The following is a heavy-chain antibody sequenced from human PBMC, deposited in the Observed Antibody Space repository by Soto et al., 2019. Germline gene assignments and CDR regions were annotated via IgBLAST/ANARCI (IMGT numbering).Heavy chain of an antibody. J-gene: IGHJ4*02. CDR3: ARDIGSYAYGEGY. Sequence: SETLSLTCSVSGGSINSYWWSWIRQPAGKGLEWIGRVYSSGTTDYNPSLNSRATMSVETSKNQFSLKLSSVTAADTAVYYCARDIGSYAYGEGYWGQGIQVTV. CDR1: GGSINSYW. D-gene: IGHD3-10*01. V-gene: IGHV4-4*07. CDR2: VYSSGTT.